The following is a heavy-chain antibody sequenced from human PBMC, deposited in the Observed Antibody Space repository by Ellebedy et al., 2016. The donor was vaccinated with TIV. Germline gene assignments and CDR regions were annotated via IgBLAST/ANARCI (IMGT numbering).Heavy chain of an antibody. CDR1: GYTFTSNG. CDR2: IRAYNGNT. V-gene: IGHV1-18*01. J-gene: IGHJ6*02. Sequence: AASVKVSCKASGYTFTSNGISWVRQAPGQGLEWMGWIRAYNGNTNYAQKLQGRVTMTTDTSTSTAYMELRSLRSDDTAVYYCARALENFSLGHFYYGMDVWGQGTTVTVSS. CDR3: ARALENFSLGHFYYGMDV. D-gene: IGHD3-3*01.